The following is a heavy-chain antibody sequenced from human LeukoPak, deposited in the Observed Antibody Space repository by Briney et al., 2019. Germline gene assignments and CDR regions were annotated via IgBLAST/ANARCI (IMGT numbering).Heavy chain of an antibody. Sequence: ASVKVSCKASGYTFTGYYMHWVRQAPGQGLERMGWINPNSGGTNYAQKFQGRVTMTRDTSISTAYMELSRLRSDDTAVYYCARDGPIVATDYFDYWGQGTPVTVSS. J-gene: IGHJ4*02. V-gene: IGHV1-2*02. CDR2: INPNSGGT. CDR3: ARDGPIVATDYFDY. D-gene: IGHD5-12*01. CDR1: GYTFTGYY.